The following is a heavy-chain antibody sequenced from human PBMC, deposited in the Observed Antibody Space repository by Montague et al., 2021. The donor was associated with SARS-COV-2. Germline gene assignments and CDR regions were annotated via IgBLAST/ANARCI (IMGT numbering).Heavy chain of an antibody. J-gene: IGHJ4*02. CDR3: ARTSYRDSSGYYSHDY. CDR1: GWSFSDYY. CDR2: IHHSGGT. D-gene: IGHD3-22*01. V-gene: IGHV4-34*01. Sequence: SETLSLTCAVYGWSFSDYYWSWIRQTPGKGLEWIGEIHHSGGTDYNPSLKRRVTISVDTSKNQFSLELSSVTVADTAVYHCARTSYRDSSGYYSHDYCGQGILVTVSS.